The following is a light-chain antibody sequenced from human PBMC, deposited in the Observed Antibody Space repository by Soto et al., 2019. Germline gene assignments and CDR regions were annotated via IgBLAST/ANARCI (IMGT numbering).Light chain of an antibody. Sequence: DIQLTQSPSSLSSSVGDRVTITCRASQSISRYLNWYQQKPGKAPNLLIYVASSLQSEVPSRFSGSGSGTDFTLTITSLQPEDFATYYCQQSYGPPITFGQGTRLEIK. CDR3: QQSYGPPIT. V-gene: IGKV1-39*01. CDR1: QSISRY. J-gene: IGKJ5*01. CDR2: VAS.